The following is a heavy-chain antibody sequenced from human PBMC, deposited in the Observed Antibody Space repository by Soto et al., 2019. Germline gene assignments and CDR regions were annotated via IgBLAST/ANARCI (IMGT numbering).Heavy chain of an antibody. CDR1: GFTFSSYG. D-gene: IGHD3-3*01. CDR3: AKDLTYYDFWSGYYTHNDDYYGMDV. CDR2: ISYDGSNK. Sequence: LRLSCAASGFTFSSYGMHWVRQAPGKGLEWVAVISYDGSNKYYADSVKGRFTISRDNSKNTLYPQMNSLRAEDTAVYYCAKDLTYYDFWSGYYTHNDDYYGMDVWGQGTTVTVSS. V-gene: IGHV3-30*18. J-gene: IGHJ6*02.